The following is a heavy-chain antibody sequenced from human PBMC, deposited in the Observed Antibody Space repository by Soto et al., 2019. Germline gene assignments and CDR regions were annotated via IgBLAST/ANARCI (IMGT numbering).Heavy chain of an antibody. CDR1: GYTFTSYG. Sequence: ASVKVSCKASGYTFTSYGISWVRQAPGQGLEWMGWISAYNGNTNYAQKLQGRVTMTTDTSTSTAYMELRSLRSDDTAVYYCARDRLSLSLDDIVLMVYASQLFDDWGQGTLVTVSS. J-gene: IGHJ4*02. CDR3: ARDRLSLSLDDIVLMVYASQLFDD. V-gene: IGHV1-18*01. CDR2: ISAYNGNT. D-gene: IGHD2-8*01.